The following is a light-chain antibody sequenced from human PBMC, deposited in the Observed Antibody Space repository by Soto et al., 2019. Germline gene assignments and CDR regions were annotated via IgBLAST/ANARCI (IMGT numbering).Light chain of an antibody. V-gene: IGKV3-20*01. J-gene: IGKJ2*01. CDR3: HQFGESPLT. CDR2: GAS. CDR1: QSVASSY. Sequence: EIVLTQSPGTLSLSPGETATLSCRASQSVASSYLAWYQQKPGQAPRLLIYGASKRATGIPDRFSGSGSGTDFTLTISRLEPEDFAVFCCHQFGESPLTFGQGTKLEIK.